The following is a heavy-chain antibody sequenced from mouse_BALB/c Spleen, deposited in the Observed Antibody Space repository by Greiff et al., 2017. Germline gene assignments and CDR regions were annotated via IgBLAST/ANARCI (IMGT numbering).Heavy chain of an antibody. CDR3: ARDTYGYDWDY. J-gene: IGHJ4*01. Sequence: EVQVVESGGGLVQPGGSRKLSCAASGFTFSSFGMHWVRQAPEKGLEWVAYISSGSSTIYYADTVKGRFTISRDNPKNTLFLQMTSLRSEDTAMYYCARDTYGYDWDYWGQGTSVTVSS. CDR2: ISSGSSTI. D-gene: IGHD2-2*01. CDR1: GFTFSSFG. V-gene: IGHV5-17*02.